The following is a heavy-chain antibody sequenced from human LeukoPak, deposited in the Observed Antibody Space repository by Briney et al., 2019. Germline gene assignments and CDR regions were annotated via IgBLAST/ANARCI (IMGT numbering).Heavy chain of an antibody. Sequence: GGSLRLSCVVSGFTVSSNYMSWVRQAPGKGLEWVSVIYSGGSTYYADSVKGRFTISRDNSKNTLYLQMNSLRAEDTAVYYCARVYWNSPNDYWGQETLVTVSS. CDR2: IYSGGST. CDR3: ARVYWNSPNDY. J-gene: IGHJ4*02. V-gene: IGHV3-53*01. D-gene: IGHD1-7*01. CDR1: GFTVSSNY.